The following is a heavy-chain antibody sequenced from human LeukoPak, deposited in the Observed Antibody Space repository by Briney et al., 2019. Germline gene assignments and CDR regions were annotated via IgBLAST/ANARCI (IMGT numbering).Heavy chain of an antibody. Sequence: SETLSLTYAVYGGSFSGYYWSWIRQPPGKGLEWIGEINHSGSTNYNPSLKSRVTISVDTSKNQFSLKLSSVTAADTAVYYCARGLEDYVWGSYRLWGQGTLVTVSS. D-gene: IGHD3-16*02. CDR2: INHSGST. J-gene: IGHJ4*02. CDR3: ARGLEDYVWGSYRL. CDR1: GGSFSGYY. V-gene: IGHV4-34*01.